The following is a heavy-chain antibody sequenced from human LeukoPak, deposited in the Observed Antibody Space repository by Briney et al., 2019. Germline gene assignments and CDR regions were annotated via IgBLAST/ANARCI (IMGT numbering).Heavy chain of an antibody. CDR1: GFIFNTYG. V-gene: IGHV3-21*05. CDR2: ISSSSSYT. Sequence: GGSLRLSCAASGFIFNTYGTSWVRQAPGKGLEWVSYISSSSSYTNYADSVKGRFTISRDNAKNSLYLQMNSLRAEDTAVYYCVRDGGYCSGGSCYEGTRNFDYWGQGTLVTVSS. J-gene: IGHJ4*02. CDR3: VRDGGYCSGGSCYEGTRNFDY. D-gene: IGHD2-15*01.